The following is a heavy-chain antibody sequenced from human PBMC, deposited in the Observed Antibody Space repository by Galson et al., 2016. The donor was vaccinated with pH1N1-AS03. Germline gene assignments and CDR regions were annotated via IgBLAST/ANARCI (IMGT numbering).Heavy chain of an antibody. Sequence: SLRLSCAASGFTFSNAWMTWVRQAPGKGLEWVGRIKSKSDGGTTDYAAPVKARFTIPRDDSKITLYLQMNSLKTEDTAVYYCSTDEAFYSYYGMDVWGRGTTVTVSS. J-gene: IGHJ6*02. CDR1: GFTFSNAW. V-gene: IGHV3-15*01. CDR2: IKSKSDGGTT. CDR3: STDEAFYSYYGMDV.